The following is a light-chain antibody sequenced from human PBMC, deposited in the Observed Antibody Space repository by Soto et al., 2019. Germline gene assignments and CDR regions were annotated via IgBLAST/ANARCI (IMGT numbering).Light chain of an antibody. Sequence: QSVLTQPRSVSGSPGQSVTISCTGTSSDVGSYNYVSWYQQHPGKAPKLMIYDVSKRPSGVPDRFSGSKSGNTASLTISGLQAEDEADYYCCSYAGSYTYVFGTGIKLTVL. CDR1: SSDVGSYNY. V-gene: IGLV2-11*01. J-gene: IGLJ1*01. CDR2: DVS. CDR3: CSYAGSYTYV.